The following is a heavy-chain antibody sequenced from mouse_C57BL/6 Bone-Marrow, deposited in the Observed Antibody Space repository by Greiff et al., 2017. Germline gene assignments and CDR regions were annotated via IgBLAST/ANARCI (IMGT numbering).Heavy chain of an antibody. Sequence: QVHVKQSGAELVKPGASVKISCKASGYAFSSYWMNWVKQRPGKGLEWIGQIYPGDGDTNYNGKFKGKATLTADKSSSTAYMQLSSLTSEDSAVYFCARRGLYAMDYWGQGTSVTASS. CDR3: ARRGLYAMDY. V-gene: IGHV1-80*01. J-gene: IGHJ4*01. CDR1: GYAFSSYW. CDR2: IYPGDGDT.